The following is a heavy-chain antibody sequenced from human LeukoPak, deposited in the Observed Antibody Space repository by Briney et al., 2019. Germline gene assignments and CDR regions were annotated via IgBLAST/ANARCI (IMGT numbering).Heavy chain of an antibody. CDR2: IHDSVNT. CDR3: ARGRITIFGVVTPHFDY. Sequence: PSETLSLTCTVSGGSISSYYWTWIRQSPGTGLEWIGYIHDSVNTDYNPSLKSRVTISVDTSNKQFSLKLNSVTAADTAVYYCARGRITIFGVVTPHFDYWGQGTLVTVSP. D-gene: IGHD3-3*01. J-gene: IGHJ4*02. V-gene: IGHV4-59*01. CDR1: GGSISSYY.